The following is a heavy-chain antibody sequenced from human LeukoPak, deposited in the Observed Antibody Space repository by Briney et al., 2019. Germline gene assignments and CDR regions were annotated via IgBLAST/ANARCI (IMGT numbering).Heavy chain of an antibody. CDR2: VNPNSGGT. V-gene: IGHV1-2*02. CDR1: GYTFSNYD. CDR3: ARVFDYMDAFDI. D-gene: IGHD3-9*01. J-gene: IGHJ3*02. Sequence: ASVKVSCKASGYTFSNYDINWVRQAPGQGLEWMGWVNPNSGGTNYAQKFQGRVTMTTDTSISTAYMELSRLRSDDTAVYYCARVFDYMDAFDIWGQGTMVTVSS.